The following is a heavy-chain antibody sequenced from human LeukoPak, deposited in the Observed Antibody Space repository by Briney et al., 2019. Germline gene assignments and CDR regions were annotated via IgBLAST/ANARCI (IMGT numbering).Heavy chain of an antibody. J-gene: IGHJ4*02. CDR3: ARGGLLGVVVAATNPGIDY. Sequence: SETLSPTCSVYGGSFSGYYWSWLRHPPGKGLEWIGEINHSGSTNYNPSLKSRVTISVDTSKNQFSLKLSSVTAADTAVYYCARGGLLGVVVAATNPGIDYWGQGTLVTVS. D-gene: IGHD2-15*01. CDR1: GGSFSGYY. CDR2: INHSGST. V-gene: IGHV4-34*01.